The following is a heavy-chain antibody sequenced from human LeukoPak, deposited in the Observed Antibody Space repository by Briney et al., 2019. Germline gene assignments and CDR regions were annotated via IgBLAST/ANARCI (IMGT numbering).Heavy chain of an antibody. D-gene: IGHD3-9*01. CDR1: GVSISNYY. CDR3: ARVGVRYYDILTGYYNPFDAFDI. V-gene: IGHV4-59*01. J-gene: IGHJ3*02. CDR2: IYYSGST. Sequence: SETLSLTCAVSGVSISNYYWSWIRQPPGKGLEWIGYIYYSGSTNYNPSLKSRVTISVDTSKNQFSLKLSSVTAADTAVYYCARVGVRYYDILTGYYNPFDAFDIWGQGTMVTVSS.